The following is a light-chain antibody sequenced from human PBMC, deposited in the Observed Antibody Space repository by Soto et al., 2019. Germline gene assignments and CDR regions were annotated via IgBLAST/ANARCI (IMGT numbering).Light chain of an antibody. V-gene: IGLV2-14*03. CDR3: SPYTTSNTRQIV. J-gene: IGLJ1*01. CDR2: DVS. CDR1: SSDVGGYNY. Sequence: QSALTQPASVSGSPGQSITISCTGTSSDVGGYNYVSWYQHHPGKAPKLIIYDVSNRPSGVSNRFSGSKSGNTASLTISGLQPEDEADYNCSPYTTSNTRQIVFGTGTKLTVL.